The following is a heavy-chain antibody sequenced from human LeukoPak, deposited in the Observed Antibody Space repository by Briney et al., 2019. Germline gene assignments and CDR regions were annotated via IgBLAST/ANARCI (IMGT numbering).Heavy chain of an antibody. V-gene: IGHV3-9*01. CDR3: AKAPHSSGWCYFDY. D-gene: IGHD6-19*01. CDR1: GFTFDDYA. CDR2: ISWNSGSI. J-gene: IGHJ4*02. Sequence: GGSLRLSCAASGFTFDDYAMHWVRQAPGKGLEWVSGISWNSGSIGYADSVKGRFTISRDNSKNTLYLQMNSLRAEDTAVYYCAKAPHSSGWCYFDYWGQGTLVTVSS.